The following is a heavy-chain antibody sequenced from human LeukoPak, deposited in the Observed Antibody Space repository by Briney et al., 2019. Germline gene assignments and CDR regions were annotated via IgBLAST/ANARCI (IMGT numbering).Heavy chain of an antibody. CDR2: INHSGST. J-gene: IGHJ3*02. V-gene: IGHV4-34*01. D-gene: IGHD1-14*01. CDR1: GGSFSGYY. Sequence: PSETLSLTCAVYGGSFSGYYWSWIRQPPGKGLEWIGEINHSGSTYYNPSLKSRVTISVDRSKNQFSLKLSSVTAADTAVYYCARVSGARRGTTDAFDIWGQGTMVTVSS. CDR3: ARVSGARRGTTDAFDI.